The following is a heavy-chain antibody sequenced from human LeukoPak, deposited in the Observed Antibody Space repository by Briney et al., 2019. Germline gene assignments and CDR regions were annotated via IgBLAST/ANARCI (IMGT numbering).Heavy chain of an antibody. CDR2: IVCSGGNM. CDR1: GFTFSSYA. D-gene: IGHD6-13*01. J-gene: IGHJ4*02. Sequence: GGSLRLSCAASGFTFSSYAMSWVRQAPGKGLEWVSAIVCSGGNMYYADSVKGRFTISRDNFKSTLYLQVNSLRAEDTAVYYCAKDPEYSSSWEFDYWGQGTLVTVSS. V-gene: IGHV3-23*01. CDR3: AKDPEYSSSWEFDY.